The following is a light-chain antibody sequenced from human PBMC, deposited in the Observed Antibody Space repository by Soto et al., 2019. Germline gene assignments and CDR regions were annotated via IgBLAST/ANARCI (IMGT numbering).Light chain of an antibody. V-gene: IGLV2-8*01. CDR2: EVT. CDR3: TTWDDSLIGPI. Sequence: QSALTQPPSASGSPGQSVTISCTGTSTDVGAYNYVSWYQQHPGKAPKLMIYEVTKRPSGVPDRFSGSKSGTSASLAISGLQSEDEADYYCTTWDDSLIGPIFGGGTKLTVL. J-gene: IGLJ2*01. CDR1: STDVGAYNY.